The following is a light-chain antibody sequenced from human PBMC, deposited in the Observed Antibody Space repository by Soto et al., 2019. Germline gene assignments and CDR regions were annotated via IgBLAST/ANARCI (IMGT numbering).Light chain of an antibody. CDR3: SSYTSSSTYV. CDR1: SSDVGGYNY. J-gene: IGLJ1*01. Sequence: QSALTQPASVSGSPGQSITISCTGTSSDVGGYNYVSWYQQHPGKAPKVMIYDVSNRPSGVYNRFSGSKSGNTASLTISGIQAEDEADYYCSSYTSSSTYVFGTGTKLTVL. V-gene: IGLV2-14*01. CDR2: DVS.